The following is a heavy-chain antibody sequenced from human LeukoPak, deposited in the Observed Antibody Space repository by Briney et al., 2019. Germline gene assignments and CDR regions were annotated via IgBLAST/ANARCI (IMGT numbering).Heavy chain of an antibody. D-gene: IGHD4-17*01. J-gene: IGHJ4*02. CDR3: ARGPDYGARTDYLDY. Sequence: VGSLRLSCAASGFTFNRHWMNWVRQGPGEGLGWGAKIKQGGGEGNYVDSVKGRFTISRDDVKNSLYLQLNRLRVEDTAIYCCARGPDYGARTDYLDYWGQGALVTVSS. CDR2: IKQGGGEG. V-gene: IGHV3-7*03. CDR1: GFTFNRHW.